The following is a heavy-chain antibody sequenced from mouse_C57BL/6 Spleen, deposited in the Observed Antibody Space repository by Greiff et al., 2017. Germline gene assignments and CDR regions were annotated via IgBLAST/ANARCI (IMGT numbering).Heavy chain of an antibody. Sequence: EVKLMESGGGLVKPGGSLKLSCAASGFTFSDYGMHWVRQAPEKGLEWVAYISSGSSTIYYADTVKGRFTISRDTAKNTLFLQMTSLRSEDTAMYYCARRAYYSNYVDLDYWGQGTTLTVSS. J-gene: IGHJ2*01. CDR2: ISSGSSTI. CDR1: GFTFSDYG. V-gene: IGHV5-17*01. D-gene: IGHD2-5*01. CDR3: ARRAYYSNYVDLDY.